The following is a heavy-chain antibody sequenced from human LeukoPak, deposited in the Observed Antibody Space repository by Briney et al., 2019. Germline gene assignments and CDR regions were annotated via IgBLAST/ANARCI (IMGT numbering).Heavy chain of an antibody. CDR3: ARENSGSGSYYNVFEVFSNWFDP. V-gene: IGHV3-23*01. Sequence: PGGSLRLSCAASGFTFSSYAMSWVRQAPGKGLEWVSAISGSGGSTYYADSVKGRFTISRDNSKNTLYLQMNSLRADDTAVYYCARENSGSGSYYNVFEVFSNWFDPWGQGTLVTVSS. D-gene: IGHD3-10*01. CDR1: GFTFSSYA. CDR2: ISGSGGST. J-gene: IGHJ5*02.